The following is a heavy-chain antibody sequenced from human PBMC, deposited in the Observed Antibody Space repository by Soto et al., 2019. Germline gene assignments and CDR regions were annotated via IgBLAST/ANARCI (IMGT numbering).Heavy chain of an antibody. CDR3: ARFYGDYTNWFDP. CDR2: IYHSGST. CDR1: GGSISSSNW. J-gene: IGHJ5*02. V-gene: IGHV4-4*02. D-gene: IGHD4-17*01. Sequence: PSETLSLTCAVSGGSISSSNWWSWVRQPPGKGLEWIGEIYHSGSTNYNPSLKSRVTISVDTSKNQFSLKLSSVTAADTAVYYCARFYGDYTNWFDPWGQGTLVTVSS.